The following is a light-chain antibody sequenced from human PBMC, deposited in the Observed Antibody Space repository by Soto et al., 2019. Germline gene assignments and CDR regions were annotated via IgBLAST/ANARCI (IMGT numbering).Light chain of an antibody. J-gene: IGLJ1*01. Sequence: QSVLTQPPSASGTPGQRVTISASGSRSNIGSNTVSWYQQLPGTAPKLLIYDNDERPSGVPDRFSGSKSATSASLAISGLQSEDEGDYYCATWDDSRNGYVFGPGTKLTVL. CDR3: ATWDDSRNGYV. CDR2: DND. V-gene: IGLV1-44*01. CDR1: RSNIGSNT.